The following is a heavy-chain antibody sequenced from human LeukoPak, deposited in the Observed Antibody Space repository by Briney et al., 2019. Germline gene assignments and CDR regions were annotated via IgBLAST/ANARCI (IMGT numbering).Heavy chain of an antibody. CDR3: ARLTIAAAGTLDYFDY. D-gene: IGHD6-13*01. CDR2: IYYSGST. V-gene: IGHV4-31*03. J-gene: IGHJ4*02. Sequence: PSETLSLTCTVSGGSISSGGYYWSWIRQHPGKGLEWIGYIYYSGSTYYNPSLKSRVTISVDTSKNQFSLKLSSVTAADTAVYYCARLTIAAAGTLDYFDYWGQGTLVTVSS. CDR1: GGSISSGGYY.